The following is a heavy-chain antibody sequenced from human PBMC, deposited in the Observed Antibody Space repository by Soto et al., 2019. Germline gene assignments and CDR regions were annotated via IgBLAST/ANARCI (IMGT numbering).Heavy chain of an antibody. D-gene: IGHD5-18*01. CDR2: ISAYNGNT. CDR1: GYTFTSYG. CDR3: AREGVLQLWPSPGHYYYGMDV. Sequence: GASVKVSCKASGYTFTSYGISWVRQAPGQGREWMGWISAYNGNTNYAQKLQGRVTMTTDTSTSTAYMELRSLRSDDTAVYYCAREGVLQLWPSPGHYYYGMDVWGQGTTVTVSS. V-gene: IGHV1-18*01. J-gene: IGHJ6*02.